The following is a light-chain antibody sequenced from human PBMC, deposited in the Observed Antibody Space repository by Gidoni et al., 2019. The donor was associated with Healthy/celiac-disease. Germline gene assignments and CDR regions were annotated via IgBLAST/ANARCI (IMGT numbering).Light chain of an antibody. CDR2: WAS. CDR3: QQYYSTPFT. V-gene: IGKV4-1*01. J-gene: IGKJ3*01. Sequence: DLVMTQSPDSLAVSLGEIATINCKSSQSVLYCSNNKNYLAWYQQKPGQPPKLLIYWASTREAGVPDRFSGSGSGTDFTLTISSLQAEDVAVYYCQQYYSTPFTFGPGTKVEIK. CDR1: QSVLYCSNNKNY.